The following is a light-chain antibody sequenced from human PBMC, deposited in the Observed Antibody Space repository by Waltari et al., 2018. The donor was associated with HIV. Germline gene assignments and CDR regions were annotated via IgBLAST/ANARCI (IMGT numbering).Light chain of an antibody. CDR3: QQYGSSPRSIT. V-gene: IGKV3-20*01. Sequence: DIVLTQSPGTLSLSPGERATLCCRASQSVRSTYLAWYQQTPCQAPRLLIYGASRRATGIPDRFSGSGSGTDFTLTISRLEPEDFAVYYCQQYGSSPRSITFGQGTRLEIK. J-gene: IGKJ5*01. CDR2: GAS. CDR1: QSVRSTY.